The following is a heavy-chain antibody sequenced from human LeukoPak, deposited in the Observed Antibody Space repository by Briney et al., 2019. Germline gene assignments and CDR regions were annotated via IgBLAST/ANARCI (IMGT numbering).Heavy chain of an antibody. D-gene: IGHD2-2*01. CDR3: ARVREYCSSTSCYGDY. V-gene: IGHV1-18*01. CDR2: ISGYNGNT. Sequence: ASVKVSCKASGYTFNTYGINWVRQAPGQGLEWMGWISGYNGNTNYAQKFQGRVTMTTDTSTSTAYMELRSLRSDDTAVYYCARVREYCSSTSCYGDYWGQGTLVTVSS. J-gene: IGHJ4*02. CDR1: GYTFNTYG.